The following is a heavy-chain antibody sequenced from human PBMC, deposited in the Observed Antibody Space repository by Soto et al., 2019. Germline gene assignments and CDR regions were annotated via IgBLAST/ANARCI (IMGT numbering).Heavy chain of an antibody. D-gene: IGHD3-16*01. CDR3: ADSPDYYQYDWPDP. CDR1: GFSLTTRGVG. Sequence: QITLKESGPTLVKPTQPLTLTYTFSGFSLTTRGVGVGWIRQPPGKALEGLALIYWDDDKRYSPSLQSRLSITKDTSKNQVVLTMTNVDTVDTATYLRADSPDYYQYDWPDPLGPGNPVSVSS. CDR2: IYWDDDK. J-gene: IGHJ5*02. V-gene: IGHV2-5*02.